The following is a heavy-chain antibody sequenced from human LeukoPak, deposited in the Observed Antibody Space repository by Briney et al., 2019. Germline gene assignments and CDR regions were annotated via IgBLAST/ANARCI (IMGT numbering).Heavy chain of an antibody. Sequence: SETLSLTCAVYGGSFSGYYWSWIRQPPGKGLEWIGEINHSGSTNYNPSLKSRVTISVDTSKNQFSLKLSSVTAADTAVYYCARGPDRYDILTGYLGVEFDPWGQGTLVTVSS. D-gene: IGHD3-9*01. V-gene: IGHV4-34*01. CDR2: INHSGST. CDR1: GGSFSGYY. CDR3: ARGPDRYDILTGYLGVEFDP. J-gene: IGHJ5*02.